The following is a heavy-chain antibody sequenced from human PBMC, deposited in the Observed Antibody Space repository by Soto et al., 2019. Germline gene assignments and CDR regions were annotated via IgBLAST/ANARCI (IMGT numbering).Heavy chain of an antibody. Sequence: PSETLSLTCTASGTSISSSLRFWGWIRQPPGKGLEWIGSIYNTANIYYNPSLRSRVTISVHTSKNEFYLTLTSVTAADTAIYYCARHAEAGEPEHNWFDPWGQATLVTVSS. CDR2: IYNTANI. J-gene: IGHJ5*02. CDR3: ARHAEAGEPEHNWFDP. D-gene: IGHD2-21*01. CDR1: GTSISSSLRF. V-gene: IGHV4-39*01.